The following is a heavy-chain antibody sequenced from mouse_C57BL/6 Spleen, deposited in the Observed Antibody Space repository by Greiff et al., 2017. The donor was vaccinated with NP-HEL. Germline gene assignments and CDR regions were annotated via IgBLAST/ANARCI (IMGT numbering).Heavy chain of an antibody. CDR3: ASLLRPDFDY. CDR2: IDPEDGET. CDR1: GFNIKDYY. J-gene: IGHJ2*01. Sequence: EVQLQQSGAELVKPGASVKLSCTASGFNIKDYYMHWVKQRTEQGLEWIGRIDPEDGETKYAPKFQGKATITADTSSNTADLQRSSLTSEDTAVYYCASLLRPDFDYWGQGTTLTVSS. D-gene: IGHD1-2*01. V-gene: IGHV14-2*01.